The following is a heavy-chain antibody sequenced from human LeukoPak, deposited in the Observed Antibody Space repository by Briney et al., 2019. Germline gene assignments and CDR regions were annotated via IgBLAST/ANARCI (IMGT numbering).Heavy chain of an antibody. V-gene: IGHV1-3*01. J-gene: IGHJ4*02. CDR2: INAGNGKT. Sequence: GASVKVSCKASGYIFSDYAIQWERQAPGQGLEWMGWINAGNGKTKYSQKFQGRVTITRDTSASTAYMELSGLRSEDTAVYYCARARWTSTVTTYYLDYWGQGTLVTVSS. D-gene: IGHD4-17*01. CDR1: GYIFSDYA. CDR3: ARARWTSTVTTYYLDY.